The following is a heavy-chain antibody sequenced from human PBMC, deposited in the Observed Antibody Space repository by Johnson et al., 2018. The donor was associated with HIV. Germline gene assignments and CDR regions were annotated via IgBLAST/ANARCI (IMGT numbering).Heavy chain of an antibody. Sequence: VQLVESGGGLIQPGGSLRLSCAASGFTVSSNYMSWVRQAPGKGLEWVSGINWNGGSTGYADSVKGRFTISRDNSRDTLFLEMNSLRAEDTAVYYCARDGTRYYYDSSGSRGTFDIWGQGTMVTVSS. CDR2: INWNGGST. V-gene: IGHV3-66*03. CDR3: ARDGTRYYYDSSGSRGTFDI. J-gene: IGHJ3*02. CDR1: GFTVSSNY. D-gene: IGHD3-22*01.